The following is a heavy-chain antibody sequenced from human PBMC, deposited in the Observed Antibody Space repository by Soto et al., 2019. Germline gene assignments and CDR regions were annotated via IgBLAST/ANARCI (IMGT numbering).Heavy chain of an antibody. V-gene: IGHV4-31*03. CDR3: ARKDSGYADYMDV. J-gene: IGHJ6*03. CDR1: GGSISSGGYY. Sequence: PSETLSLPCTLSGGSISSGGYYWSRDRQHPGKGLEWIGYIYYSGSTYYNPSLKSRVTMSVDTSENQFSLRLSSVTAADTAVYYCARKDSGYADYMDVWGKGTTVTVSS. CDR2: IYYSGST. D-gene: IGHD5-12*01.